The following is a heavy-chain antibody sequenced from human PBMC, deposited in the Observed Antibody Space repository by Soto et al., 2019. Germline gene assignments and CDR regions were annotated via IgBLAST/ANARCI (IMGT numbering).Heavy chain of an antibody. CDR1: CGSISGYY. V-gene: IGHV4-59*06. J-gene: IGHJ4*02. D-gene: IGHD2-15*01. CDR3: ATMGTPATGLYFFDY. CDR2: ISYSGST. Sequence: SGTPSLPCPFACGSISGYYWSRFPPPPGKGLEWIGFISYSGSTYYSTSLKSRVTISVDTSKSQFSLNLSFVTAADTAVYYCATMGTPATGLYFFDYWGQGSLVTVSS.